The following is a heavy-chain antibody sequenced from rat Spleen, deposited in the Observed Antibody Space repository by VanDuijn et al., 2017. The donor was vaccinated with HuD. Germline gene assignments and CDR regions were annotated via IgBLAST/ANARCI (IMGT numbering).Heavy chain of an antibody. J-gene: IGHJ3*01. V-gene: IGHV2S30*01. CDR2: MKYDGDT. D-gene: IGHD1-6*01. CDR1: GFSLMDYS. CDR3: ARWKYTTDWFAF. Sequence: VQLKESGPGLVQPSQTLSLTCTVSGFSLMDYSVQWVRQPPGKGLEWMGRMKYDGDTYYNSALKSRLSISRDTSKSQVFLKMNSLQGEDTAMYFCARWKYTTDWFAFWGQGTLVTVSS.